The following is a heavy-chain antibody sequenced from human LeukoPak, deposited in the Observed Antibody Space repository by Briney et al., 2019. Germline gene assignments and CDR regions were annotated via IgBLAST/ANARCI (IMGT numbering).Heavy chain of an antibody. CDR2: IYTSGGT. D-gene: IGHD3-3*01. CDR1: GGSISSYY. Sequence: PSETLSLTCTVSGGSISSYYWSWIRQPAGKGLEWIGRIYTSGGTNYNPSLKSRVTMSVDTSKNQFSLKLSSVTAADTAVYYCARDRDNYDFWSGENWFDPWGQGTLVTVSS. CDR3: ARDRDNYDFWSGENWFDP. V-gene: IGHV4-4*07. J-gene: IGHJ5*02.